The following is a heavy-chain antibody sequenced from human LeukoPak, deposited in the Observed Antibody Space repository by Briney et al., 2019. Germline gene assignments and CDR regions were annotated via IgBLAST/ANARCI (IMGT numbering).Heavy chain of an antibody. CDR3: ARVVVGYYYYMDV. D-gene: IGHD1-26*01. Sequence: SETLSLTCTVSGGSISSYYWSWIRQPPGKGLEWIGYIYYRGSTNYNPSLKSRVTISVDTSKNQFSLKLSSVTAADTAVYYCARVVVGYYYYMDVWGKGTTVTISS. J-gene: IGHJ6*03. CDR1: GGSISSYY. V-gene: IGHV4-59*01. CDR2: IYYRGST.